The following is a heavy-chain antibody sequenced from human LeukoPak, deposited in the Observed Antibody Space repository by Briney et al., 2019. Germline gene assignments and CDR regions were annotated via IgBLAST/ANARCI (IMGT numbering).Heavy chain of an antibody. CDR1: GSTFSSYA. CDR2: ISGSGGST. CDR3: AKGLYYDFWSGYLAY. J-gene: IGHJ4*02. D-gene: IGHD3-3*01. V-gene: IGHV3-23*01. Sequence: PGGSLRLSCAASGSTFSSYAMSWVRQAPGKGLEWVSAISGSGGSTYYADSVKGRFTISRDNSKNTLYLQMNSLRAEDTAVYYCAKGLYYDFWSGYLAYWGQGTLVTVSS.